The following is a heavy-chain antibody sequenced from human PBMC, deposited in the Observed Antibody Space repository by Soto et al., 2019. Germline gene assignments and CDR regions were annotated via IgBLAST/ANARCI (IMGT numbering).Heavy chain of an antibody. J-gene: IGHJ6*02. CDR3: AKAQSSGSSYYGFDV. CDR1: GFMFVDYA. CDR2: IRWNGEKI. D-gene: IGHD1-26*01. Sequence: EVQLVESGGGLVQPGRSLRLSCSASGFMFVDYAMHWVRQAPGQGLEWVSGIRWNGEKIGYADSVKGRFIISRDNTKKSLYLQLNSLRLEDTARYYCAKAQSSGSSYYGFDVWGQGTTVTVS. V-gene: IGHV3-9*01.